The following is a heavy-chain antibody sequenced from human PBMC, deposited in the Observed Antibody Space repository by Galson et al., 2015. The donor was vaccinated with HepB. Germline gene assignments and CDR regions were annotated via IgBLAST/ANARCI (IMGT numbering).Heavy chain of an antibody. D-gene: IGHD6-19*01. V-gene: IGHV3-30-3*01. CDR2: ISYDGSNK. CDR1: GFTFSSYA. J-gene: IGHJ4*02. Sequence: SLRLSCAASGFTFSSYAMHWVRQAPGKGLEWVAVISYDGSNKYYADSVKGRFTISRDNSKSTLYLQMNSLRAEDTAVYYCAKKWGSGWPPAQIDYWGQGTLVTVSS. CDR3: AKKWGSGWPPAQIDY.